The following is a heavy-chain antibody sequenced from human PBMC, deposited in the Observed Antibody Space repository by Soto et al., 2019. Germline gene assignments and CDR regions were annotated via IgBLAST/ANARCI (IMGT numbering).Heavy chain of an antibody. D-gene: IGHD3-10*01. CDR3: ARDQIPMVRGRYGMDV. J-gene: IGHJ6*02. CDR2: IYYSGST. V-gene: IGHV4-31*03. CDR1: GGSISSGGYY. Sequence: SETLSLTCTVSGGSISSGGYYWSWIRQHPGKGLEWIGYIYYSGSTYYNPSLKSRVTISVDTSKNQFSLKLSSVTAADTAVYYCARDQIPMVRGRYGMDVWGQGTTVTVSS.